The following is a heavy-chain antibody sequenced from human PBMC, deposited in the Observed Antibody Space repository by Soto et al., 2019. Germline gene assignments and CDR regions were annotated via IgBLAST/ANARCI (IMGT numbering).Heavy chain of an antibody. CDR3: ARGVAGTPFVDY. Sequence: LSLTCTVSGGSISSGDYYWSWIRQPPGKGLEWIGYIYYSGSTYYNPSLKSRVTISVDTSKNQFSLKLSSVTAADTAVYYCARGVAGTPFVDYWGQGTLVTVSS. J-gene: IGHJ4*02. CDR2: IYYSGST. D-gene: IGHD6-19*01. CDR1: GGSISSGDYY. V-gene: IGHV4-30-4*01.